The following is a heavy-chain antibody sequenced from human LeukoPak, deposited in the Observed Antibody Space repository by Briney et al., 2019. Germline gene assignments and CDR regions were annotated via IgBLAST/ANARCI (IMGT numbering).Heavy chain of an antibody. CDR1: GFTFSTYW. D-gene: IGHD5-24*01. CDR3: ARDMAGEMATFSFDY. J-gene: IGHJ4*02. Sequence: GGSLRLSCEASGFTFSTYWMGWVRQAPGKGLEWVANIHPDGSVTSYVDSVKGRFTISRDNSKNTLYLQMNSLRAEDTAVYYCARDMAGEMATFSFDYWGQGTLVTVSS. V-gene: IGHV3-7*01. CDR2: IHPDGSVT.